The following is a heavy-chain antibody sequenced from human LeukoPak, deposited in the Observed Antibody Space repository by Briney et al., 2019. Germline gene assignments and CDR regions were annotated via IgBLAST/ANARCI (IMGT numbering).Heavy chain of an antibody. V-gene: IGHV1-2*06. D-gene: IGHD2-15*01. CDR1: GYTFTGYY. CDR2: INPNSGGT. Sequence: APVKVSCKASGYTFTGYYMHWVRQAPGQGLEWMGRINPNSGGTNYAQKFQGRVTMTRDTSISTAYMELSRLRSDDTAVYYCARAPPRVVVVAATSYNWFDPWGQGTLVTVSS. CDR3: ARAPPRVVVVAATSYNWFDP. J-gene: IGHJ5*02.